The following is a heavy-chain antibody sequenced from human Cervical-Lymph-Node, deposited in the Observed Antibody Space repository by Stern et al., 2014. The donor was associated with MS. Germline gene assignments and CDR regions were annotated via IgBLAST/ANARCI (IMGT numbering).Heavy chain of an antibody. CDR2: IFPDDSDT. CDR3: ARPLGYCSTTTCQGLYGMDV. V-gene: IGHV5-51*01. Sequence: VQLVESGVEVKKPGESLKISCKGSGYSFTTYWIAWVRQMPGKGLEWMGIIFPDDSDTRYSPSFQGKVPISADKSISTAYLQWSSLKASDTAMYYCARPLGYCSTTTCQGLYGMDVWGQGTTVTVSS. J-gene: IGHJ6*02. CDR1: GYSFTTYW. D-gene: IGHD2-2*01.